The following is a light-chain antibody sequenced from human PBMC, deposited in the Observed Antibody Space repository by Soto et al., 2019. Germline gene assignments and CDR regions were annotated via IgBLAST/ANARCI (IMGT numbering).Light chain of an antibody. CDR2: GAS. CDR1: QSVSID. J-gene: IGKJ1*01. Sequence: EIVMTQSPATLSVSPGERATLSCRASQSVSIDLAWYQQKPGQAPRLLIYGASTRATGIPARFSGSGSGTEFSLTISSLQSEDFAVYYCQQYNNWPPWTFGQGTKVDSK. V-gene: IGKV3-15*01. CDR3: QQYNNWPPWT.